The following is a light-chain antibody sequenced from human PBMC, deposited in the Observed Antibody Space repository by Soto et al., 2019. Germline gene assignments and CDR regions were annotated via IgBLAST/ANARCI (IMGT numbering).Light chain of an antibody. J-gene: IGLJ2*01. Sequence: QSVLTQPPSVSGAPGQRVTIPCTGSSSNIGAGYDVHWYKQLPGTAPKLLIYGNNNRPSGVPDRFSGSKSGTSASLAITGLQAEDEADYYCQSYDSSLSAYVVFGGGTKLT. CDR1: SSNIGAGYD. CDR3: QSYDSSLSAYVV. V-gene: IGLV1-40*01. CDR2: GNN.